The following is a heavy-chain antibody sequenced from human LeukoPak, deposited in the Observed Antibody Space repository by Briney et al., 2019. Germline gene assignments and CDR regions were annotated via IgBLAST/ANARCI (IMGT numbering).Heavy chain of an antibody. CDR2: IYTSGST. V-gene: IGHV4-61*02. CDR3: ARENLRYFGWFLFDY. CDR1: GGSLSSGRYY. Sequence: PSQTLSLTCTVSGGSLSSGRYYWSWIRQPAGKGLEWIGRIYTSGSTNYNPSLKSRVTISVDTSKNQFSLKLSSVTAADTAVYSCARENLRYFGWFLFDYWAQGTRVTVS. J-gene: IGHJ4*02. D-gene: IGHD3-9*01.